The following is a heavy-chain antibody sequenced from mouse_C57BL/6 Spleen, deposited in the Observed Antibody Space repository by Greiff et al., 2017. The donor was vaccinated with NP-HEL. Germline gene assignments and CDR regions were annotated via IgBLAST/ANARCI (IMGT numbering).Heavy chain of an antibody. V-gene: IGHV1-22*01. CDR2: INPNNGGT. CDR3: ARGAYYDYAWFAY. CDR1: GYTFTDYN. D-gene: IGHD2-4*01. J-gene: IGHJ3*01. Sequence: VQLQQSGPELVKPGASVKMSCKASGYTFTDYNMHWVKQSHGKSLEWIGYINPNNGGTSYNQKFKGKATLTVNKSSSTAYMELRSLTSEDSAVYYCARGAYYDYAWFAYWGQGTLVTVSA.